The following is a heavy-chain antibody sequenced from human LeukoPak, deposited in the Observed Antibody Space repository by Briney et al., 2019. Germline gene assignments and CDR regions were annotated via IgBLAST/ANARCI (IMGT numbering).Heavy chain of an antibody. D-gene: IGHD4-11*01. CDR1: GGTFSSYA. Sequence: SVKVSCKASGGTFSSYAISWVRQAPGQGLEWMGRIIPILGIANYAQKFQGRVTITADKSTSTAYMELSSLRSEDTAVYYCARVGVYSNYKIDWGQGTLVTVSS. CDR3: ARVGVYSNYKID. V-gene: IGHV1-69*04. J-gene: IGHJ4*02. CDR2: IIPILGIA.